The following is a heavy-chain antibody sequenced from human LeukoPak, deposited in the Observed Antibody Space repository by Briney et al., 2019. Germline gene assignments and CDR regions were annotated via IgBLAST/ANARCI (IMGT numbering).Heavy chain of an antibody. D-gene: IGHD3-22*01. V-gene: IGHV3-23*01. CDR3: AHTDSYYFDSGMVS. CDR2: ISVSGNNI. J-gene: IGHJ5*02. Sequence: GGSLRLSCAASGFTFSSYAMTWVRQAPGKGLEWVSVISVSGNNIFYADSVKGRFTISRDNSKSTLFLQMNSLRAEDTAVYYCAHTDSYYFDSGMVSWGQGALVTVSS. CDR1: GFTFSSYA.